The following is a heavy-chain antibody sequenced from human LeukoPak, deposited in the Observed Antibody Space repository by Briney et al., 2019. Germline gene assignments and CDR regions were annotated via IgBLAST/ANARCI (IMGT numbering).Heavy chain of an antibody. J-gene: IGHJ6*03. V-gene: IGHV3-21*01. CDR3: ARDRDLTYYYYYMDV. D-gene: IGHD3-10*01. CDR1: GFTFNNYN. Sequence: PGGSLRLSCAASGFTFNNYNMNWVRQAPGKALEWVSSITSSGTYIFYADSVKGRFTISRDNAKNSLYLQMNSLGPEDTAVYFCARDRDLTYYYYYMDVWGKGTTVTVSS. CDR2: ITSSGTYI.